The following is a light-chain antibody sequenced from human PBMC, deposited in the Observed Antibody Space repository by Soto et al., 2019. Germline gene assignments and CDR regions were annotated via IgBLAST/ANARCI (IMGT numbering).Light chain of an antibody. CDR2: EVN. V-gene: IGLV1-51*01. J-gene: IGLJ3*02. CDR3: CLSPGSLTWL. CDR1: SSNIGNNY. Sequence: QSVLTQPPSVSAAPGQKVTISCSGSSSNIGNNYVSWYQQLPGKAPKLMIYEVNNRPSGVPDRFSGSKSGSTASLTISGLQAEDEAEYYCCLSPGSLTWLFGGGTKLTVL.